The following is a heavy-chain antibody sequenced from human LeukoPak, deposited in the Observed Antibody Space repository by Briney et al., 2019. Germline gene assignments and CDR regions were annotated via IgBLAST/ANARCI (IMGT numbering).Heavy chain of an antibody. Sequence: GGSLRLSCPASGFTFTSYAMTWVRQAPGKGLEWVSTISGNGGSTYYADSVKGRFTISRDNSKNTPYMQLNSLRAEDTAVYYCARTYGSGSYWGYWGQGTLVTVS. V-gene: IGHV3-23*01. J-gene: IGHJ4*02. D-gene: IGHD3-10*01. CDR2: ISGNGGST. CDR3: ARTYGSGSYWGY. CDR1: GFTFTSYA.